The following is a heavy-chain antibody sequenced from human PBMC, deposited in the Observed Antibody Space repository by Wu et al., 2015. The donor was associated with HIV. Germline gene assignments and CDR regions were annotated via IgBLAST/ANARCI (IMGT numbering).Heavy chain of an antibody. J-gene: IGHJ4*02. CDR1: GYTFTGYY. CDR3: ARDAGLYSSSSLNAFDY. CDR2: ISIYSGNT. Sequence: QVQLVQSGAEVKKPGASVKVSCKASGYTFTGYYMHWVRQAPGQGLEWMAWISIYSGNTNYAQRVQDRLTMTTDTSTTTAYMELRSLRPDDTAVYYCARDAGLYSSSSLNAFDYWGQGTLVIVSS. D-gene: IGHD6-6*01. V-gene: IGHV1-18*04.